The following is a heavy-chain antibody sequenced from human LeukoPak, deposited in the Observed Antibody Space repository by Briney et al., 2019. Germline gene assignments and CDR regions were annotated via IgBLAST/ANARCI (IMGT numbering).Heavy chain of an antibody. D-gene: IGHD2-8*02. CDR2: IYYSVST. Sequence: PSETLSLTCTVSGYSISSGYYWGWTRQPPGKGLEWIGSIYYSVSTYYNPSLKTRVTISVDTSKNQFSLKLSSVTAADTAVYYCARAGGFTGGYIFWGQGTLVTVSS. CDR3: ARAGGFTGGYIF. J-gene: IGHJ4*02. V-gene: IGHV4-38-2*02. CDR1: GYSISSGYY.